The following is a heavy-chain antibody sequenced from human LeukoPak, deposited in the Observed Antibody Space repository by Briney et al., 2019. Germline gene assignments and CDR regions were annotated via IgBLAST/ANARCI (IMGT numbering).Heavy chain of an antibody. V-gene: IGHV4-30-2*01. J-gene: IGHJ5*02. CDR1: GGSISSGGYS. D-gene: IGHD1-26*01. Sequence: SETLSLTCAVSGGSISSGGYSWSWIRQPPGKGLEWIGYIYHSGSTYYNPSLKSRVTISVDRSKNQFSLKLSSVTAADTAVYYCARDSGSYRPPWFDPWGQGTLVTVSS. CDR3: ARDSGSYRPPWFDP. CDR2: IYHSGST.